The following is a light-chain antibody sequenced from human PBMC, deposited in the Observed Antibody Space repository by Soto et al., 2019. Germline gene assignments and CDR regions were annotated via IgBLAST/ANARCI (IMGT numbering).Light chain of an antibody. Sequence: QSALTQPASVSGSPGQSITISCSGTSSDVGAHNLVSWYQQHPGRAPKLMIYAVSNRPSGVSNRFSGSKSGNTASLTISGLQAEDEADYYCQSYDSSLSAYVFGTGTKVTVL. V-gene: IGLV2-14*01. CDR3: QSYDSSLSAYV. J-gene: IGLJ1*01. CDR1: SSDVGAHNL. CDR2: AVS.